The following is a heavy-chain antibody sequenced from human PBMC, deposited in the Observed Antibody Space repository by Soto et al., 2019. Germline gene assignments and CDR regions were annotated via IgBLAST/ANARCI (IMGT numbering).Heavy chain of an antibody. D-gene: IGHD6-6*01. Sequence: SETVSLTCTVSGGSISLYYWSWVRQPPGKGLEWIGYIYYSGSTSYNPSLKSRVTISVDTSKNQFSLKLNSVTAADTAVYYCARDYGITARPGRLGFDYWGQGTLVTVSS. V-gene: IGHV4-59*01. CDR2: IYYSGST. CDR3: ARDYGITARPGRLGFDY. J-gene: IGHJ4*02. CDR1: GGSISLYY.